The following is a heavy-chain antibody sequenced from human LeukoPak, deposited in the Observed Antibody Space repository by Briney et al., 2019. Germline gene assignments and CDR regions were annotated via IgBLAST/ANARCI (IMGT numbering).Heavy chain of an antibody. V-gene: IGHV1-69*04. CDR2: IIPILGIA. D-gene: IGHD2-2*01. Sequence: ASVKVSCKASGYTFTGYYMHWVRQAPGQGLEWMGRIIPILGIANYAQKFQGRVTITADKSTSTAYMELSSLRSEDTAVYYCARDGIVVVPAAATPQDYYYYYMDVWGKGTTVTVSS. J-gene: IGHJ6*03. CDR3: ARDGIVVVPAAATPQDYYYYYMDV. CDR1: GYTFTGYY.